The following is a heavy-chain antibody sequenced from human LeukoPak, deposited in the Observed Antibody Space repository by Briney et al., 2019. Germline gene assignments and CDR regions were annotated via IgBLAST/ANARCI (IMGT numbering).Heavy chain of an antibody. CDR1: GFTFDDYA. CDR3: AKNTSASGLRFFDY. J-gene: IGHJ4*02. CDR2: ISWNSGSI. D-gene: IGHD5/OR15-5a*01. Sequence: GGSLRLSCAASGFTFDDYAMHWVRQAPGKGLEWVSGISWNSGSIGYADSVKGRFTISRDNAKNSLYLQMNSLRAEDTALYYCAKNTSASGLRFFDYWGQGTLVTVSS. V-gene: IGHV3-9*01.